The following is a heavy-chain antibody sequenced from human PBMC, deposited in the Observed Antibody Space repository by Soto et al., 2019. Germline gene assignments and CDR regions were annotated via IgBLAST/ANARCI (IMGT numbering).Heavy chain of an antibody. D-gene: IGHD6-13*01. V-gene: IGHV4-59*08. Sequence: QVQLQESGPGLVKPSETLSLTCTVSGGSISSYYWSWIRQPPGKGLEWIGYIYYSGSTNYNPSLKRRVTISVDTSKNQFSLKLSSVTAADTAVYYCARQPPRHAGDWGQGTLVTVSS. CDR2: IYYSGST. CDR1: GGSISSYY. CDR3: ARQPPRHAGD. J-gene: IGHJ4*02.